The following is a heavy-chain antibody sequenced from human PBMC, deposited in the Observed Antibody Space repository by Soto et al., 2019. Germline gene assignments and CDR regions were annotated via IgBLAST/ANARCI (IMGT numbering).Heavy chain of an antibody. D-gene: IGHD1-7*01. CDR1: GGSISSSRYY. J-gene: IGHJ4*02. Sequence: NPSETLSLTCTVSGGSISSSRYYWGWIRQPPGKGLELIGSIYYSGSTYYNPSLKSRVTISVDTSKNQFSLRLSSVTAADTALYYCARLSGNYPDYWGQGTLVTVSS. V-gene: IGHV4-39*01. CDR2: IYYSGST. CDR3: ARLSGNYPDY.